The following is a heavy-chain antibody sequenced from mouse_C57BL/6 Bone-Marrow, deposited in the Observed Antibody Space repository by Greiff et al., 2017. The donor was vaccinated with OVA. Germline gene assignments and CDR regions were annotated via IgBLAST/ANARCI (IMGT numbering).Heavy chain of an antibody. CDR2: INYDGSST. J-gene: IGHJ4*01. Sequence: EVQLVESEGGLVQPGSSMKLSCTASGFTFSDYYMAWVRQVPEKGLEWVANINYDGSSTYYLDSLKSRFIISRDNAKNILYLQISSLKSEDTATYYCARGGWVTTRERDYYAMDYWGQGTSVTVSS. CDR3: ARGGWVTTRERDYYAMDY. V-gene: IGHV5-16*01. D-gene: IGHD2-2*01. CDR1: GFTFSDYY.